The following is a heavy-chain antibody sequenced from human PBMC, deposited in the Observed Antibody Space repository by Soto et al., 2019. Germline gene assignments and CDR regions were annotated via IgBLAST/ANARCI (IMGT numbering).Heavy chain of an antibody. CDR1: GFTFDDYT. Sequence: PXVSLRLSCAASGFTFDDYTMHGVRQAPGKGLEWVSLISWDGGSTYYADSVKGRFTISRDNSKNSLYLQMNSLRTEDTALYYCAKGYYDFWSGLNYWGQGTLVTVSS. J-gene: IGHJ4*02. D-gene: IGHD3-3*01. V-gene: IGHV3-43*01. CDR2: ISWDGGST. CDR3: AKGYYDFWSGLNY.